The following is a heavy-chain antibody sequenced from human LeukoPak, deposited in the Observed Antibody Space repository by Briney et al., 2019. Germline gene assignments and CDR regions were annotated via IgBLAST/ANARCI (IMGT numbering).Heavy chain of an antibody. CDR3: ARDDNDFWSGYSPWYYYGMDV. J-gene: IGHJ6*02. CDR1: GFTFSSYW. V-gene: IGHV3-74*01. Sequence: GGSLRLSCAASGFTFSSYWMHWVRQAPEKGLVWVSRINSDGSSTSYADSVKGRFTISRDNSKNTLYLQMNSLRAEDTAVYYCARDDNDFWSGYSPWYYYGMDVWGQGTTVTVSS. D-gene: IGHD3-3*01. CDR2: INSDGSST.